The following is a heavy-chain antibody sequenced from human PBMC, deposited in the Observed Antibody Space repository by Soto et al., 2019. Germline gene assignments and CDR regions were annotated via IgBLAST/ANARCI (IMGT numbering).Heavy chain of an antibody. CDR3: PSYDSSASCYFDGAFES. CDR1: AGSIASGGYY. J-gene: IGHJ3*02. CDR2: IKYCGNT. D-gene: IGHD3-22*01. Sequence: SETLSLTCTLSAGSIASGGYYTSSFRQHPGKGLEGIGYIKYCGNTSYNPSLKGRVTISVDTSKSHFHMKLSSVTAADSAVNSGPSYDSSASCYFDGAFESWGQGTRVAVSS. V-gene: IGHV4-31*03.